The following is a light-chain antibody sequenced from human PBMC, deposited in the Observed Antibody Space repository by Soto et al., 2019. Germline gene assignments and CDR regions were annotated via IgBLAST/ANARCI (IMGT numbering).Light chain of an antibody. V-gene: IGKV4-1*01. CDR3: QQYYSSPWT. Sequence: DIVMTPSPDSLAVSLGERATINCKSSQSVLYSSNNKNYLAWYQQKSGQPPKLLIYWASTRESGVPDRFSGSGSGTDFTLTISSLQAADVAVYYCQQYYSSPWTVGQGTKVDSK. CDR2: WAS. J-gene: IGKJ1*01. CDR1: QSVLYSSNNKNY.